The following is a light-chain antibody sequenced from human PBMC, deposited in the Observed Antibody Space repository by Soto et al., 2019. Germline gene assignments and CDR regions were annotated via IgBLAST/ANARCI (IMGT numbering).Light chain of an antibody. CDR2: EVS. J-gene: IGLJ1*01. CDR3: SSYTSSSTHYV. Sequence: QSALTQPPSVSASPGQSVTISCTGSSSDFGSYNRVSWYQQPPGTAPKLMIYEVSNRPSGVPDRFSGSKSGNTASLTISGLQAEDEADYYCSSYTSSSTHYVFGTGTKVTVL. V-gene: IGLV2-18*02. CDR1: SSDFGSYNR.